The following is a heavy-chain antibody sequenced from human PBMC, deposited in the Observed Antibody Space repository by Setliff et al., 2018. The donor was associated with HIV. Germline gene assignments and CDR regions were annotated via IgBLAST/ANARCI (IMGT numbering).Heavy chain of an antibody. V-gene: IGHV4-39*01. D-gene: IGHD4-4*01. CDR3: ARSPRYSHYGGLSDY. CDR2: IYYTGST. Sequence: SETLSLTCTVSGGSISSDSYYWGWIRQPPGKGLEWIGSIYYTGSTYYNPSLKSRVTISVDTSKNQFSLKVSSVTAADTAVYYCARSPRYSHYGGLSDYWGQGTLVTVSS. CDR1: GGSISSDSYY. J-gene: IGHJ4*02.